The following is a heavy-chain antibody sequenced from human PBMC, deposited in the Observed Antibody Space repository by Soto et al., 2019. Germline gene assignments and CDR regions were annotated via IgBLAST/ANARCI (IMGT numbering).Heavy chain of an antibody. CDR1: GFTFSSSF. Sequence: LRLSCVASGFTFSSSFMGWVRQAPGKGLEWVANINQDGGGTYYVDSVQGRFTISRDNAKDSLFLQLNSLRGEDTAVYYCARYFRGSGRYFFDYWGQGTLVTVSS. D-gene: IGHD6-19*01. J-gene: IGHJ4*02. V-gene: IGHV3-7*03. CDR3: ARYFRGSGRYFFDY. CDR2: INQDGGGT.